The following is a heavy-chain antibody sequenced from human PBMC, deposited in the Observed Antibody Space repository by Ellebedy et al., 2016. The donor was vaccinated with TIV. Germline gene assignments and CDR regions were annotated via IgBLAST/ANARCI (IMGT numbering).Heavy chain of an antibody. J-gene: IGHJ4*02. D-gene: IGHD6-19*01. CDR2: IYYSGST. Sequence: LRLSCTVSGGSISSGGTYWTCIRQHPGKGLEWIGFIYYSGSTYNNPSLRSRVTMSVDTSKNQFSLNLTSVTAADTARYYCARGSGWYDPFDLWGQGTLVTVSS. V-gene: IGHV4-31*03. CDR1: GGSISSGGTY. CDR3: ARGSGWYDPFDL.